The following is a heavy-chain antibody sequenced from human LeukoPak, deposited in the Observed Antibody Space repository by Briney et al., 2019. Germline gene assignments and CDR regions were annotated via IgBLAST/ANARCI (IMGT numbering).Heavy chain of an antibody. V-gene: IGHV1-8*01. CDR3: ARVFGQWLAVD. J-gene: IGHJ4*02. CDR2: INPGSGKT. Sequence: ASVKVSCKASGYSFTTDDINWVLQASGRGLEWMGFINPGSGKTRYPQKFQGRVTMTRDTSINTVYMELSSLRSEDTATYYCARVFGQWLAVDWGQGTPVIVSS. D-gene: IGHD6-19*01. CDR1: GYSFTTDD.